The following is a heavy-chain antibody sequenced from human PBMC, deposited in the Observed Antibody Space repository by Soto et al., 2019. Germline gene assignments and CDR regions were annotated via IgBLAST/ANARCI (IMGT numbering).Heavy chain of an antibody. CDR1: GFTFTNAW. V-gene: IGHV3-15*01. J-gene: IGHJ6*02. D-gene: IGHD6-19*01. CDR2: IKSTVDGGTT. CDR3: TVSRWEDSPYSYYYGMDV. Sequence: LRLSCAASGFTFTNAWMSWIRQAPGKGLEWVGRIKSTVDGGTTDYAAPVKGRFTISRDDSRNTLDLQMNSLKTEDTGVYYCTVSRWEDSPYSYYYGMDVWGQAAMVTVSS.